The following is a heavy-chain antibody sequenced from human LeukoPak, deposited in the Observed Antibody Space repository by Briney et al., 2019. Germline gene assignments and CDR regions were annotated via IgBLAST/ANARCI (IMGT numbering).Heavy chain of an antibody. J-gene: IGHJ4*02. V-gene: IGHV3-21*04. CDR2: ISSSSSYI. D-gene: IGHD2-21*02. Sequence: GGSLRLSCAASGFTFSSYAMNWVRQAPGKGLEWVSSISSSSSYIYYADSVKGRFTISRDNAKNSLYLQMNSLRAEDTALYYCAKAYCGGDCYAPPFDYWGQGTLVTVSS. CDR3: AKAYCGGDCYAPPFDY. CDR1: GFTFSSYA.